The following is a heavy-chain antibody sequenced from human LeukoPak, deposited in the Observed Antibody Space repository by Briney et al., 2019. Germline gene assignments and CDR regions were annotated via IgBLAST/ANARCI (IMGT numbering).Heavy chain of an antibody. D-gene: IGHD3-22*01. J-gene: IGHJ4*02. CDR1: GFTFSSYG. CDR2: IYSGGST. CDR3: AKDENHYDSSGYPLD. Sequence: QPGGSLRLSCAASGFTFSSYGMHWVRQAPGKGLEWVAVIYSGGSTYYADSVKGRFTISRDNSKNTLYLQMNSLRAEDTAVYYCAKDENHYDSSGYPLDWGQGTLVTVSS. V-gene: IGHV3-NL1*01.